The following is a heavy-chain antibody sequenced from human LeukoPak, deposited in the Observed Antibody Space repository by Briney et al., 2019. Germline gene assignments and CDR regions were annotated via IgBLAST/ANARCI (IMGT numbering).Heavy chain of an antibody. Sequence: SETLSLTCTVSGGSISSGSYYWSWIRQPAGKGLEWIGRIYTSGSTNYNPSLKSRVTISVDTSKNQFSLKLSSVTAADTAVYYCARFLKPGYSSSWYKGLENAFDIWGQGTMVTVSS. CDR3: ARFLKPGYSSSWYKGLENAFDI. D-gene: IGHD6-13*01. J-gene: IGHJ3*02. CDR1: GGSISSGSYY. CDR2: IYTSGST. V-gene: IGHV4-61*02.